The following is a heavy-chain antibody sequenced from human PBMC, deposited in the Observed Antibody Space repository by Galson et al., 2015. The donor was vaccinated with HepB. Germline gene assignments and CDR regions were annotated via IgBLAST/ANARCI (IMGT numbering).Heavy chain of an antibody. J-gene: IGHJ5*02. CDR3: TRDLDVNWFDP. CDR1: RYTFTSNA. D-gene: IGHD3/OR15-3a*01. CDR2: IITNTGNP. Sequence: SVKVSCKASRYTFTSNAINWVRQAPGQGLEWMGWIITNTGNPTYAQGFTGRFVFSLDTSLSTAYLQISSLKPEDTAVYYCTRDLDVNWFDPWGQGTLVTVSS. V-gene: IGHV7-4-1*02.